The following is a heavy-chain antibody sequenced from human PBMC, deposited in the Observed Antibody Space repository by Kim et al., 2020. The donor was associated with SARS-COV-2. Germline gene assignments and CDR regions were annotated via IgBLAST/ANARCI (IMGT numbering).Heavy chain of an antibody. D-gene: IGHD6-19*01. Sequence: SQTLSLTCAISGDSVSSNSAAWNWIRQSPSRGLEWLGKTYYRSKWYNTYAVSVKSRITINPDTSKNQFSLQLDSVTPEYTAVYFCAREGGGWSTNYFFDYWGQGTLVTVSS. J-gene: IGHJ4*02. CDR1: GDSVSSNSAA. CDR2: TYYRSKWYN. CDR3: AREGGGWSTNYFFDY. V-gene: IGHV6-1*01.